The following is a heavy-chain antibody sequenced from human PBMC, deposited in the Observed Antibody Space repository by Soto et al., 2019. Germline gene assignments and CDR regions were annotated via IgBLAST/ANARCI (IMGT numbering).Heavy chain of an antibody. V-gene: IGHV2-5*02. J-gene: IGHJ4*02. CDR2: IYWDDDK. CDR3: AHSPPFGESRLKYFDY. Sequence: QITLKESGPTLVKPTQTLTLTCTFSGFSLSTSGVGVGWIRQPPGKALEWLALIYWDDDKRYSPSLKSRLTITXXTXKXXVVLTMTNMDPVDTATYYCAHSPPFGESRLKYFDYWGQGTLVTVSS. CDR1: GFSLSTSGVG. D-gene: IGHD3-10*01.